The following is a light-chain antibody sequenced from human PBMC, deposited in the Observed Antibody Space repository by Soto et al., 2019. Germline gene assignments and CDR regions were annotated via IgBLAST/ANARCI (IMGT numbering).Light chain of an antibody. J-gene: IGLJ1*01. Sequence: QSVLTQPPSVSAAPGQKVTIFCSGSSSNIGSNYVSWYQQFPGTAPKLLIYDNNKRPSGTPGRFSGSKSGTSATLDITGRQTCDDADYFCGTWDSGLKVGGVFGTGTQLTVL. CDR2: DNN. V-gene: IGLV1-51*01. CDR3: GTWDSGLKVGGV. CDR1: SSNIGSNY.